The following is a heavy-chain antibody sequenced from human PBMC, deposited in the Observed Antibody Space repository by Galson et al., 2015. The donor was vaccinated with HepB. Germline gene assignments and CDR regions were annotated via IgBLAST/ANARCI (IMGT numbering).Heavy chain of an antibody. Sequence: SEPLSLTCAVSGDSISNDRWWSWVCQPPGEGLEWIGEAYHSGGTNYRPSLKSRVTISVDKSKNQFSLKLTSVTAADTAVYYCARAKEGRGYFDYWGQGTLVTVSS. D-gene: IGHD3-10*01. V-gene: IGHV4-4*02. CDR2: AYHSGGT. CDR1: GDSISNDRW. J-gene: IGHJ4*02. CDR3: ARAKEGRGYFDY.